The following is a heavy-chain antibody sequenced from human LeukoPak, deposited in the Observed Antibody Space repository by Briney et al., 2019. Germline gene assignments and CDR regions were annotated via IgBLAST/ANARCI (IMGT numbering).Heavy chain of an antibody. CDR2: INPNSGGT. D-gene: IGHD5-24*01. J-gene: IGHJ4*02. V-gene: IGHV1-2*02. Sequence: ASVKVSCKASGYTFTGYYMHWVRQAPGQGLEWMGWINPNSGGTNYAQKFQGRVTMTRDTSISTAYMELNSLTYDDSAIYYCVRGGDGDRRDFDYWGQGTQVTVSS. CDR3: VRGGDGDRRDFDY. CDR1: GYTFTGYY.